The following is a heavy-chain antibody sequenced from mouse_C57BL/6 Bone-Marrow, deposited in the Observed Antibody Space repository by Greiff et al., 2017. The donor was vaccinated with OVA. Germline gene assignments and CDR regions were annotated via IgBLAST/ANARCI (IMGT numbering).Heavy chain of an antibody. V-gene: IGHV1-64*01. Sequence: QVQLQQPGAELVKPGASVKLSCKASGYTFTSYWMHWVKQRPGQGLEWIGMIHPNSGSTNYNEKFKSKATLTVDKSSSTAYMQLSSLTSEDSAVYYCARSWTVVATRYYAMDYWGQGTSVTVSS. J-gene: IGHJ4*01. CDR3: ARSWTVVATRYYAMDY. CDR2: IHPNSGST. D-gene: IGHD1-1*01. CDR1: GYTFTSYW.